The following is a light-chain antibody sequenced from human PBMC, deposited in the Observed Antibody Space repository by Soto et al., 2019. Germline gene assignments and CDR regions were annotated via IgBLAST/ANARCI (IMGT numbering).Light chain of an antibody. Sequence: QSALAQPASVSGSPGQSITFSCTGTSSDIGVYNYVSWYQQHPGKAPNLMIYEVNNRPSGVSNRFSGSKSGNTASLTISGLQAEDKADYYCSSYTTSNTYVLGTGTKVNVL. J-gene: IGLJ1*01. V-gene: IGLV2-14*01. CDR2: EVN. CDR1: SSDIGVYNY. CDR3: SSYTTSNTYV.